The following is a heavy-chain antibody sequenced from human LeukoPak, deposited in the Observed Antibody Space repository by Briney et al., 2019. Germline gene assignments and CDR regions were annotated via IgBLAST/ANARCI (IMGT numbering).Heavy chain of an antibody. CDR2: IYSGGST. Sequence: PGGSLRLSCAASGFTVSSNYMSWVRQAPGKGLEWVSVIYSGGSTYYADSVKGRFTISRDNSKNTLYLQMNSLRAEDTAVYYCAKALSGWLYYFDYWGQGTLVTVSS. D-gene: IGHD6-19*01. CDR1: GFTVSSNY. V-gene: IGHV3-53*01. J-gene: IGHJ4*02. CDR3: AKALSGWLYYFDY.